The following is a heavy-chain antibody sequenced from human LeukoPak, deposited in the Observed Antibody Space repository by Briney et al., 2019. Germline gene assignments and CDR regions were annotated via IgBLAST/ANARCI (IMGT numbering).Heavy chain of an antibody. Sequence: ASVKVSCKASGYTFTSYYMHWVRQATGQGLEWMGWMNPNSGNTGYAQKFQGRVTMTRNTSISTAYMELNSLRAEDTAVYYCAKAHDDWNYVYFRHWGQGTLVTVSS. CDR2: MNPNSGNT. D-gene: IGHD1-7*01. CDR1: GYTFTSYY. CDR3: AKAHDDWNYVYFRH. V-gene: IGHV1-8*02. J-gene: IGHJ1*01.